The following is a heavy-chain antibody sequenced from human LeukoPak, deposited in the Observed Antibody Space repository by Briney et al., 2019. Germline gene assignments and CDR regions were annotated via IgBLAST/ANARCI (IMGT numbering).Heavy chain of an antibody. J-gene: IGHJ4*02. D-gene: IGHD1-14*01. Sequence: PSETLSLTCTVSGGSISSYYWSWIRQPAGKGLEWIGRIYTSGRTNYNPSLQSRVTMSVDTSKNQFSLKLSSVTAADTAVYYWARDNRRAFDYWGQGTPVTVSS. CDR3: ARDNRRAFDY. CDR1: GGSISSYY. CDR2: IYTSGRT. V-gene: IGHV4-4*07.